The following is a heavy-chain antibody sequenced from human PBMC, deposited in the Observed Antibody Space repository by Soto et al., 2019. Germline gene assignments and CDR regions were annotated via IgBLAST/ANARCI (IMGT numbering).Heavy chain of an antibody. CDR1: GYTFTAYY. CDR2: INPNSGGT. J-gene: IGHJ5*02. CDR3: ARGDFDRSGNYNAGWFAP. Sequence: QVLLVQSGAEVKKPGASVKVSCKASGYTFTAYYMHWLRQAPGQGLEWMGWINPNSGGTNYAQRFQGRVTVTNDTSISTTYMELSSLGSDDTAVYYCARGDFDRSGNYNAGWFAPWGQGTLVTVSS. D-gene: IGHD3-22*01. V-gene: IGHV1-2*02.